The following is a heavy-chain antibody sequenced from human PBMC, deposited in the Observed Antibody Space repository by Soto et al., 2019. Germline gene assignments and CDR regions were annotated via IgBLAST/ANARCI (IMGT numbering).Heavy chain of an antibody. CDR1: GFTFSSYG. CDR2: IWYDGSNK. D-gene: IGHD2-2*01. J-gene: IGHJ6*03. Sequence: GGSLRLSCAASGFTFSSYGMHWVRQAPGKGLEWVAVIWYDGSNKYYADSVKGRFTISRDNSKNTLYLQMNSLRAEDTAVYYCSRARAMSGYYYYYLDVLGKGTTVTVSS. V-gene: IGHV3-33*01. CDR3: SRARAMSGYYYYYLDV.